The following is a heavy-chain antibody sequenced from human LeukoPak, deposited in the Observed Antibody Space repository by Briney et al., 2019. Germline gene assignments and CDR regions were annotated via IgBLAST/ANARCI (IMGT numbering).Heavy chain of an antibody. D-gene: IGHD5-18*01. CDR1: GGSISSGSYY. Sequence: PSETLSLTCTVSGGSISSGSYYWSWIRQPAGKGLEWIGRIYTSGSTNYNPSLKSRVTISVDTSKNQFSLKLSSVTAADTAVYYCARVRGYYDFDIWGQGTMVTVSS. J-gene: IGHJ3*02. CDR3: ARVRGYYDFDI. CDR2: IYTSGST. V-gene: IGHV4-61*02.